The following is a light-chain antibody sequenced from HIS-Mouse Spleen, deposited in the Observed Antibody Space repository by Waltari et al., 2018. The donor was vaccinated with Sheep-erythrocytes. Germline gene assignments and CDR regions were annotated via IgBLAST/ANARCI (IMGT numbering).Light chain of an antibody. CDR3: CSYAGSSTPWV. CDR1: SSDVGSYNL. J-gene: IGLJ3*02. Sequence: QSALTQPASVSGSPGQSITISCTGTSSDVGSYNLVSWYQQHPGKAPKLMIYEGSKRPSGVSNRFSGSKSGNTAYLTISGLQAGDEADYYCCSYAGSSTPWVFGGGTKLTVL. V-gene: IGLV2-23*01. CDR2: EGS.